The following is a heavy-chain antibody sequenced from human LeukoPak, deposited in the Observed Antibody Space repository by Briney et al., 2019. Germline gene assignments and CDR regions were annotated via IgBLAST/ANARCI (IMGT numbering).Heavy chain of an antibody. V-gene: IGHV1-3*01. J-gene: IGHJ5*02. CDR1: GYTFTSYA. CDR2: INAGNGNT. D-gene: IGHD2-2*02. CDR3: ARDPIRTYLNWFDP. Sequence: ASVKVSCKASGYTFTSYAMHWVRQAPGQRLEWMGWINAGNGNTKYSQKFQGRVTITRDTSASTAYLELSSLRSEDTAVYYCARDPIRTYLNWFDPWGQGTLVTVSS.